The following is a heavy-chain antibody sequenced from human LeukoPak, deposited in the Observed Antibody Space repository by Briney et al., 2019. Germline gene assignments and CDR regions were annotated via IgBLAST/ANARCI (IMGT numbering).Heavy chain of an antibody. V-gene: IGHV1-2*02. J-gene: IGHJ6*03. CDR2: TNPYSGDT. Sequence: ASVKVSCKPSGFTFSGYYIHWVRQAPGQGLEWMGWTNPYSGDTKYAQKFQGRVTMTRDTAVSTAYMELSRLRSDDTAVYYCATRSESYLGSSCYFYMDVWGKGTTVTVSS. CDR3: ATRSESYLGSSCYFYMDV. CDR1: GFTFSGYY. D-gene: IGHD3-10*01.